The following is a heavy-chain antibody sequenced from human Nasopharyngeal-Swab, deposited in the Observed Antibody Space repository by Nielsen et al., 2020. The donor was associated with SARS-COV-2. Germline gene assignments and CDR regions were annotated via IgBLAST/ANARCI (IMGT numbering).Heavy chain of an antibody. J-gene: IGHJ6*02. CDR1: GGYFSGYY. CDR2: INHSGST. V-gene: IGHV4-34*01. D-gene: IGHD6-13*01. Sequence: CGVYGGYFSGYYWSWIRQPPGKGLEWIGEINHSGSTNYNPSLKSRVTISVDTSKNQFSLKLSSVTAADTAVYYCARGGSSSWYYYYYGMDVWGQGTTVTVSS. CDR3: ARGGSSSWYYYYYGMDV.